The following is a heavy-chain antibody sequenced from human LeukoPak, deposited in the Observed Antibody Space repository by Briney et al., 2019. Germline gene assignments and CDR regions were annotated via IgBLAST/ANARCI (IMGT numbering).Heavy chain of an antibody. CDR1: GFSFSTSGVG. V-gene: IGHV2-5*02. Sequence: SGPTLVNPTQTLTLTCTFSGFSFSTSGVGVGWIRQPPGKALEWLGVIYWDEDKRYRPSLKSRLTITKDTSKNQVVLTMTNMDPVDTATYYCARSPYYDILTGSRGNFDYWGRGILVTVSS. D-gene: IGHD3-9*01. CDR2: IYWDEDK. CDR3: ARSPYYDILTGSRGNFDY. J-gene: IGHJ4*02.